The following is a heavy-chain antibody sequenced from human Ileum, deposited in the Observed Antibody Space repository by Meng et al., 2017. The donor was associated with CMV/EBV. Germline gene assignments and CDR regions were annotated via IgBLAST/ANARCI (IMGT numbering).Heavy chain of an antibody. CDR2: IYSDDSA. Sequence: VQLVESGGGLVQPGGSLRLSCVVSGFTVSSKYMTWVRQSPEKGLEWLSVIYSDDSAFYGDSVRDRFIISRDNSKNTVYLQMNNLRVEDTAIYYCATVEVYSSGWTPYRYWGQGTLVTVSS. D-gene: IGHD6-19*01. CDR3: ATVEVYSSGWTPYRY. V-gene: IGHV3-66*01. J-gene: IGHJ4*02. CDR1: GFTVSSKY.